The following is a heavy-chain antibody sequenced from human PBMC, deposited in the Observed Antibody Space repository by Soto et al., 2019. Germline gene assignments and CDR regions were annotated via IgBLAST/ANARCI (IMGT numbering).Heavy chain of an antibody. CDR2: INPNNGRT. CDR1: GYTFTDSF. J-gene: IGHJ4*02. Sequence: ASVKVSCKASGYTFTDSFIHWVRQAPGQGLEWMGWINPNNGRTTLAPKFQGRVTLIRDTSINTAYMDLSRLRSDDAAVYYCAREDADRGSFDFWGQGTLVTVSS. V-gene: IGHV1-2*02. CDR3: AREDADRGSFDF.